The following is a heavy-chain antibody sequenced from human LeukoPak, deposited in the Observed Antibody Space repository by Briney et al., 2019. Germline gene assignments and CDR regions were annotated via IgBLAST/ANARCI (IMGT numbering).Heavy chain of an antibody. D-gene: IGHD5-12*01. Sequence: SETLSLTCTVSGGSISSYYWSWIRQPPGKGLEWIGYIYYSGSTNYNPSLKSRVTISVDTSKNQFSLKLSSVTAADTAVYYCARGVRNSGYDYTYWFDPWGQGTLVTVSS. V-gene: IGHV4-59*01. CDR3: ARGVRNSGYDYTYWFDP. J-gene: IGHJ5*02. CDR2: IYYSGST. CDR1: GGSISSYY.